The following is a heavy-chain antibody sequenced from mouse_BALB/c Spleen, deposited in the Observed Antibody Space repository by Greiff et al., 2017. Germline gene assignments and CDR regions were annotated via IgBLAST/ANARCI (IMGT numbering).Heavy chain of an antibody. Sequence: EVQLQQSGAELVRSGASVKLSCTASGFNIKDYYMHWVKQRPEQGLEWIGWIDPENGDTEYAPKFQGKATMTADTSSNTAYLQLSSLTSEDTAVYYCTTATSYAMDYGGQGTSVTVSS. J-gene: IGHJ4*01. D-gene: IGHD1-2*01. CDR2: IDPENGDT. V-gene: IGHV14-4*02. CDR1: GFNIKDYY. CDR3: TTATSYAMDY.